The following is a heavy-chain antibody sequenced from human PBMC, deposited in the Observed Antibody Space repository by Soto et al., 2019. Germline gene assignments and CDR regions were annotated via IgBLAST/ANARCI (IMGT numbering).Heavy chain of an antibody. V-gene: IGHV3-53*02. Sequence: EVQLVETGGGLIQPGGSLRLSCAASGFTVSSNYMSWVRQAPGKGLEWVSVIYSGGSTYYADSVKGRFTISRDNSKNTLYLQMNGLRAEDTAVYYCARAGFGYSYGPIDYWGQGTLVTVSS. CDR2: IYSGGST. CDR3: ARAGFGYSYGPIDY. CDR1: GFTVSSNY. J-gene: IGHJ4*02. D-gene: IGHD5-18*01.